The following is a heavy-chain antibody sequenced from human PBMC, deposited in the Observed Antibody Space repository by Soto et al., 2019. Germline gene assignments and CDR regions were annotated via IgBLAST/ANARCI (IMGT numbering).Heavy chain of an antibody. CDR1: GGSISSSSYY. Sequence: QLQLQESGPGLVKPSETLSLTCTVSGGSISSSSYYWGWIRQPPGKGLEWIGSIYYSGSTYYNPSIKSRVTISVDTSKNQFSLKLSSVTAADTAVYYCARHPDGDYAPFDYWGQGTLVTVSS. CDR2: IYYSGST. V-gene: IGHV4-39*01. D-gene: IGHD4-17*01. CDR3: ARHPDGDYAPFDY. J-gene: IGHJ4*02.